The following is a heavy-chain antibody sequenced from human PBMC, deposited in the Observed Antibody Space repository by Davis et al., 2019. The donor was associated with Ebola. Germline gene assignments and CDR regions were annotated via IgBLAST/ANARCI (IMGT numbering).Heavy chain of an antibody. J-gene: IGHJ4*02. D-gene: IGHD1-26*01. V-gene: IGHV1-2*04. Sequence: ASVTVSCKASGYTFTGYYMHWVRQAPGQGLEWMGWINPNSGGTNYAQKFQGWVTMTRDTSISTAYMELSRLRSDDTAVYYCASPGPVGGSYLHYWGQGTLVTVSS. CDR1: GYTFTGYY. CDR3: ASPGPVGGSYLHY. CDR2: INPNSGGT.